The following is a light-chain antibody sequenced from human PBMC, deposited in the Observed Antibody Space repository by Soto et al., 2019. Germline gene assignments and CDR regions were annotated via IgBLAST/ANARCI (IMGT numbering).Light chain of an antibody. J-gene: IGKJ2*01. CDR1: QTITRY. V-gene: IGKV1-39*01. Sequence: DIQMTQSPSSLSASVGDRVTITCRANQTITRYLNWYQQKPGTAPKLLIYAASSLQEGVPSRFRGSVSGTDFTLTISNLQPEDVAAYSCQQSFSFPVTFGQGTKLEIK. CDR2: AAS. CDR3: QQSFSFPVT.